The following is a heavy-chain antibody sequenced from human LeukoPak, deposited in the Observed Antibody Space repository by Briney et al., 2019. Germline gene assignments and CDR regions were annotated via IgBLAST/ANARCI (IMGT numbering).Heavy chain of an antibody. D-gene: IGHD3-10*01. CDR3: ARVGTMVRGRGMKYNWFDP. V-gene: IGHV1-69*05. Sequence: SVKVSCKASGGTFSSYAVSWVRQAPGQGLEWMGGIIPIFGTANYAQKFQGRVTITTDESTSTAYMELSSLRSEDTAVYYCARVGTMVRGRGMKYNWFDPWGQGTLVTVSS. J-gene: IGHJ5*02. CDR2: IIPIFGTA. CDR1: GGTFSSYA.